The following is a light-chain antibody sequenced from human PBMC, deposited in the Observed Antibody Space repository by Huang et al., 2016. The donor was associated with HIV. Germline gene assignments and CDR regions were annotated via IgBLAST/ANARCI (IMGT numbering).Light chain of an antibody. CDR3: QQHTDRPT. V-gene: IGKV3-11*01. J-gene: IGKJ4*01. Sequence: EIVLTQSPPTLSWYPGEAVTLSCKASHNIDNHLAWYQYKPGQPPRLLISDASTRVTGIPARFSGGGSGTLFTLTIDNLQADDFALYFCQQHTDRPTFGGGSKV. CDR1: HNIDNH. CDR2: DAS.